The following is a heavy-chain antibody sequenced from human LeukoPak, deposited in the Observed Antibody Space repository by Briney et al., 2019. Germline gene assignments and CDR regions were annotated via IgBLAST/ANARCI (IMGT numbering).Heavy chain of an antibody. Sequence: SQTLSLTCTVSGGSISSGDYYWSWIRQPPGKGLEWIGYIYYSGSTYHNPSLKSRVTISVDTSKNQFSLKLSSVTAADTAVYYCASSEIRYFDWSPGDWFDPWGQGTLVTVSS. J-gene: IGHJ5*02. V-gene: IGHV4-30-4*08. CDR3: ASSEIRYFDWSPGDWFDP. CDR2: IYYSGST. CDR1: GGSISSGDYY. D-gene: IGHD3-9*01.